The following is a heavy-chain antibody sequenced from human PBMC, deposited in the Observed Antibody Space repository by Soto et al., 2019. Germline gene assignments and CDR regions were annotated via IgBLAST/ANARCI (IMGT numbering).Heavy chain of an antibody. CDR2: IYYSGST. Sequence: QLQLQESGPGLVKPSETLSLTCTVSGGSISSSSYYWGWIRQPPGKGLEWIGSIYYSGSTYYNPSLKSRVTISVDTSKNQFSLKLSSVTAADTAVYYCARHTPDYFGELSYYFDYWGQGTLVTVSS. CDR1: GGSISSSSYY. D-gene: IGHD3-10*01. CDR3: ARHTPDYFGELSYYFDY. V-gene: IGHV4-39*01. J-gene: IGHJ4*02.